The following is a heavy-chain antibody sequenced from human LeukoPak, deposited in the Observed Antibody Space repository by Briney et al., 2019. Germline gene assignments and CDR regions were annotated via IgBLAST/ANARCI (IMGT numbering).Heavy chain of an antibody. CDR3: ARDANRIFGVVFADYYYMDV. J-gene: IGHJ6*03. V-gene: IGHV3-23*01. CDR2: ISGSGGST. D-gene: IGHD3-3*01. Sequence: GGSLRLSCAASGFTFSSYAMSWVRQAPGKGLEWVSAISGSGGSTYYADSVKGRFTISRDNSKNTLYLQMNSLRAEDTAVYYCARDANRIFGVVFADYYYMDVWGKGTTVTVSS. CDR1: GFTFSSYA.